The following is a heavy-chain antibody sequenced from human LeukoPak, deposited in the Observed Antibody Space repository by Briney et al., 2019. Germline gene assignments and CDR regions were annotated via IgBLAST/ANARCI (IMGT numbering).Heavy chain of an antibody. CDR3: ARDFARPPEY. J-gene: IGHJ4*02. V-gene: IGHV3-30*04. CDR2: ISYDGSNK. CDR1: GFTFSSYA. Sequence: GRSLRLSCAASGFTFSSYAMHWVRQAPGKGLEWVAVISYDGSNKYYADSVKGRFTVSRDNSKNTLYLQMNSLRAEDTAVYYCARDFARPPEYWGQGTLDTVSS.